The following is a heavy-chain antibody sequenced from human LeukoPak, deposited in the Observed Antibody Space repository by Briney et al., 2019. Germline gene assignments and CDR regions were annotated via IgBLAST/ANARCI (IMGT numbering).Heavy chain of an antibody. CDR1: GGTFCSYA. J-gene: IGHJ4*02. CDR2: IIPIFGTA. CDR3: ARGQGIAVADNFDY. V-gene: IGHV1-69*06. Sequence: SVKVSCKASGGTFCSYAISWLRQAAGLGLEWMGGIIPIFGTANYAQKLQGRVTIIPDKSTDTAYMELNSLESEDTAGYYCARGQGIAVADNFDYWGQGTLVTVCS. D-gene: IGHD6-19*01.